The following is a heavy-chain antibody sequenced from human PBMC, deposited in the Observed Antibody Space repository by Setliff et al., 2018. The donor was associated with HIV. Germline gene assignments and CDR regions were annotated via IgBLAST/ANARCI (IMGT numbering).Heavy chain of an antibody. CDR2: INPGSGAT. D-gene: IGHD3-16*01. J-gene: IGHJ4*02. CDR3: ARIWGIPPLYYFDY. V-gene: IGHV1-46*01. Sequence: GASVKVSCKASGYTFTGYNLHWLRQAPGQGLEWMGVINPGSGATIYAQKFQGRVTFTRDTSASAAYMDLSSLRSEDTAVYYCARIWGIPPLYYFDYWGQGTLVTVSS. CDR1: GYTFTGYN.